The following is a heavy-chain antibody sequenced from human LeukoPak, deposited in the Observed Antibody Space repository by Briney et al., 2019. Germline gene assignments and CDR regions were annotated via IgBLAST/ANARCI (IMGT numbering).Heavy chain of an antibody. V-gene: IGHV3-30-3*01. CDR1: GFTFSSYA. CDR3: ARDTRRVYGDYDDYALDI. Sequence: GGSLRLSCAASGFTFSSYAMHWVRQAPGKGLEWVAVISYDGSNKYYADSVKGRFTISRDNSKNTLYLQMNSLRAEDTAVYYCARDTRRVYGDYDDYALDIWGQGTMVTVSS. CDR2: ISYDGSNK. J-gene: IGHJ3*02. D-gene: IGHD4-17*01.